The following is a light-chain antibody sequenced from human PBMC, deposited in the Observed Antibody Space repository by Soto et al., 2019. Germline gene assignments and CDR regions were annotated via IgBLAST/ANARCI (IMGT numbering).Light chain of an antibody. CDR1: SSNIGAGHD. V-gene: IGLV1-40*01. Sequence: QSVLTQAPSVSGAPGQRVTISFTGSSSNIGAGHDVHWYQQLPGTAPKLLIYGNCNRPSGLPDRFSGSKSAPSAPLAITGLQAEDEADYYCQSYDSGLSGSEVFGTGTRVTVL. CDR3: QSYDSGLSGSEV. CDR2: GNC. J-gene: IGLJ1*01.